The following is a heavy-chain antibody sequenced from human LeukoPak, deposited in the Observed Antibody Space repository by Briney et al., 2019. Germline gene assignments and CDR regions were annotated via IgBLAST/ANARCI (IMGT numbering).Heavy chain of an antibody. D-gene: IGHD1-26*01. CDR3: ARSGSYHHNYFDY. CDR1: GGSISSYY. Sequence: SETLSLTCTVSGGSISSYYWGWIRQPPGKGLEWIGYIYYGGSTNYNPSLKSRVTISVDTSKNQFSLKLSSVTAADTAVYYCARSGSYHHNYFDYWGQGTLVTVSS. CDR2: IYYGGST. J-gene: IGHJ4*02. V-gene: IGHV4-59*08.